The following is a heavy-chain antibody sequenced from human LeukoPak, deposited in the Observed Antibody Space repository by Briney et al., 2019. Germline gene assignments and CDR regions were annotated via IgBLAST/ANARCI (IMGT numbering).Heavy chain of an antibody. D-gene: IGHD1-26*01. Sequence: RTGGSLRLSCAASGFTFSDYYMSWIRQAPGKGLEWVSYISSSGSTIYYADSVKGRCTISRDNAKNSLYLQMNSLRAEDTAVYYCASEGASGSYYYFDYWGQGTLVTVSS. CDR3: ASEGASGSYYYFDY. V-gene: IGHV3-11*01. CDR2: ISSSGSTI. CDR1: GFTFSDYY. J-gene: IGHJ4*02.